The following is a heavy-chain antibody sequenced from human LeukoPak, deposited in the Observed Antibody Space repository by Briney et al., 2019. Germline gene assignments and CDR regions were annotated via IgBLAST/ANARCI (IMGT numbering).Heavy chain of an antibody. V-gene: IGHV3-23*01. CDR3: AKDLSSRDYVWGSYRPDFDY. CDR1: GFTFSGSA. CDR2: ISGSGGST. J-gene: IGHJ4*02. Sequence: GGSLRLSCAASGFTFSGSAMPWVRQAPGKGLEWVSAISGSGGSTYYADSVKGRFTISRDNSKNTLYLQMNSLRAEDTAVYYCAKDLSSRDYVWGSYRPDFDYWGQGTLVTVSS. D-gene: IGHD3-16*02.